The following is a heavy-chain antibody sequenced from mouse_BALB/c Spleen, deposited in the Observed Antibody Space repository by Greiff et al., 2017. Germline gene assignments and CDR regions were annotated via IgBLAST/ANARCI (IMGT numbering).Heavy chain of an antibody. J-gene: IGHJ3*01. V-gene: IGHV5-6-3*01. CDR3: ARDRGTFFAY. CDR1: GFTFSSYG. CDR2: INSNGGST. D-gene: IGHD3-1*01. Sequence: EVHLVESGGGLVQPGGSLKLSCAASGFTFSSYGMSWVRQTPDKRLELVATINSNGGSTYYPDSVKGRFTISRDNAKNTLYLQMSSLKSEDTAMYYCARDRGTFFAYWGQGTLVTVSA.